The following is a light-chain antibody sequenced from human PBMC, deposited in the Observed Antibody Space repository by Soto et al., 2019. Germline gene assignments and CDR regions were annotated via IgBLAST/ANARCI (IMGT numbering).Light chain of an antibody. V-gene: IGLV2-14*01. Sequence: QSVLTQPASVSGSPGQSITISCTGSSSDVGHYNYVSWYQQHPGKAPKLMIYDVNNRPSGGSNRFSGSKSGNTASLTISGLLPEDEADYYCNSYTTSRTWVFGGGTKVTVL. J-gene: IGLJ3*02. CDR2: DVN. CDR1: SSDVGHYNY. CDR3: NSYTTSRTWV.